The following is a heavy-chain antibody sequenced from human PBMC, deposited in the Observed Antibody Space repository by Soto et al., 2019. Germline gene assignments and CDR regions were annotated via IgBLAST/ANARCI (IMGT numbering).Heavy chain of an antibody. CDR1: GFTFSTYA. CDR3: AKESSSGWSFDY. CDR2: ISGSGDST. Sequence: EVQLLESGGGLVQPGGSLRLSCAASGFTFSTYAMNWVRQAPGKGLEWVSGISGSGDSTYYADSVKGRFTVPRDNSKNTLYLQMNSLRDEDTAVFYCAKESSSGWSFDYWGQGALVTVSS. V-gene: IGHV3-23*01. D-gene: IGHD6-19*01. J-gene: IGHJ4*02.